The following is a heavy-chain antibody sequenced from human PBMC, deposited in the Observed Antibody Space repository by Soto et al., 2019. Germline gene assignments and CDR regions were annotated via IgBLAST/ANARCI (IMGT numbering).Heavy chain of an antibody. CDR1: GGSISSSSYY. D-gene: IGHD3-3*01. CDR2: IYYSGST. CDR3: ARTYYDFWSGYSPPYYYYGMDV. Sequence: TSETLSLTCTVSGGSISSSSYYWGWIRQPPGKGLEWIGSIYYSGSTYYNPSLKSRVTISVDTSKNQFSLKLSSVTAADTAVYYCARTYYDFWSGYSPPYYYYGMDVWGQGTTVTVSS. V-gene: IGHV4-39*01. J-gene: IGHJ6*02.